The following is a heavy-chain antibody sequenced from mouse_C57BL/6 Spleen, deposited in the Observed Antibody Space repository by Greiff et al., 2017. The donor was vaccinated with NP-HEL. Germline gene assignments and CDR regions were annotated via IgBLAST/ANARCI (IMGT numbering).Heavy chain of an antibody. CDR2: ISDGGSYT. D-gene: IGHD1-1*01. CDR1: GFTFSSYA. Sequence: EVHLVESGGGLVKPGGSLKLSCAASGFTFSSYAMSWVRQTPEKRLEWVATISDGGSYTYYPDNVKGRFTISRDNAKNNLYLQMSHLKSEDTAMYYCVRDDTTVVDYFDYWGQGTTLTVSS. CDR3: VRDDTTVVDYFDY. J-gene: IGHJ2*01. V-gene: IGHV5-4*01.